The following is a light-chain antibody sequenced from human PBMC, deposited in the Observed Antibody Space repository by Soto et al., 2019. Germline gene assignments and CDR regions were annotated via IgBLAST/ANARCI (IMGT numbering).Light chain of an antibody. CDR2: GAS. J-gene: IGKJ1*01. CDR1: QRFSSN. CDR3: QQYNHWPRT. V-gene: IGKV3-15*01. Sequence: EIVMTQAPATLSVSPGERATLSCRASQRFSSNLAWYQQKPGQAPRRLIYGASTRATGIPARFSVISYGTVGNLTLRRLQSEDGSVYDGQQYNHWPRTFGQGTKVDIK.